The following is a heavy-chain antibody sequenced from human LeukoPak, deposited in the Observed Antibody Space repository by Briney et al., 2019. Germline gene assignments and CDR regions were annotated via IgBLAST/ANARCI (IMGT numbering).Heavy chain of an antibody. V-gene: IGHV4-34*01. CDR2: INHRGIT. J-gene: IGHJ3*02. CDR1: GGSFGDHF. CDR3: ARSRYSHDAFHI. D-gene: IGHD5-12*01. Sequence: SETLSLTCGLYGGSFGDHFWNWIRQSPTRGLEWIGEINHRGITYYNPSLKSRLTISIDPSKNQFSLSLRSVTATDTAVYYCARSRYSHDAFHIWGQGTMVIVPS.